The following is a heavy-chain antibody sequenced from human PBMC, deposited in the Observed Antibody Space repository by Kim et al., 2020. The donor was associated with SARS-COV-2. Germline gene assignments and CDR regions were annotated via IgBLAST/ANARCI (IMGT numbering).Heavy chain of an antibody. D-gene: IGHD1-26*01. J-gene: IGHJ3*02. Sequence: NYAAPVKGRFTISKDDSKNTVYLQMSSLQNEDTAVYYCSTDALGADNAFDIWGQGTKVTVSS. CDR3: STDALGADNAFDI. V-gene: IGHV3-15*06.